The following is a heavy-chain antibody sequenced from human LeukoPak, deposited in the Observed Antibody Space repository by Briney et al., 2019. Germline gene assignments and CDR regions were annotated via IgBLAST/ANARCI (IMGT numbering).Heavy chain of an antibody. Sequence: GGSLRLSCAASGFTFSSYWMNWARQAPGKGLEWVASINHNGNVNYYVDSVKGRFTISRDNAKNSLYLQMSNLRAEDTAVYYCARDPSDKYCSSTSCSWGQGTLVTVSS. J-gene: IGHJ4*02. CDR1: GFTFSSYW. D-gene: IGHD2-2*01. CDR2: INHNGNVN. V-gene: IGHV3-7*03. CDR3: ARDPSDKYCSSTSCS.